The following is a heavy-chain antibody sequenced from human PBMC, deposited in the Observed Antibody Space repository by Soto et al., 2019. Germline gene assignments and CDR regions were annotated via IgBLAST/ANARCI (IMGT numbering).Heavy chain of an antibody. CDR2: IYYSGST. J-gene: IGHJ5*02. V-gene: IGHV4-30-4*01. CDR1: GCFISSGDYY. Sequence: PXGSLALSSTVSGCFISSGDYYWSWIRQPRGKGLEGIGYIYYSGSTYYNPSLKSRVTISVDTSKNQFSLKLSSVTAADTAVYYWARGRTYYDILTGDPGTWFDHRGQATLVTVSS. D-gene: IGHD3-9*01. CDR3: ARGRTYYDILTGDPGTWFDH.